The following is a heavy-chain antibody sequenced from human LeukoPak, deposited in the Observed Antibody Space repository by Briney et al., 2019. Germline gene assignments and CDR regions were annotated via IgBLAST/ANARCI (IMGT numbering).Heavy chain of an antibody. CDR3: AKGLDSGYSSRFCDC. J-gene: IGHJ4*02. V-gene: IGHV3-23*01. CDR2: ISGSGGST. CDR1: GFTFSNYA. D-gene: IGHD6-13*01. Sequence: PGGSLRLSCAASGFTFSNYAMNWVRQAPGRGLEWVSAISGSGGSTYCADSVKGRFTISRDNSKITLYLQMSSLRAEDTAIYYCAKGLDSGYSSRFCDCWGQGTLVTVSS.